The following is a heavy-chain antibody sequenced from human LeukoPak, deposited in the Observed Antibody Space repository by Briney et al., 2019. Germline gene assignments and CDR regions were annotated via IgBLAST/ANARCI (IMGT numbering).Heavy chain of an antibody. D-gene: IGHD2-15*01. CDR2: ISSSGSTI. CDR1: GFTFSDYY. Sequence: AGGSLRLSCAASGFTFSDYYMSWIRQAPGKGLEWVSYISSSGSTIYYADSVKGRFTISRDNAKNSLYLQMNSLRSDYTAVYYCARDLCSGGSCYSGNDAFDIWGKGTMVTVSS. CDR3: ARDLCSGGSCYSGNDAFDI. J-gene: IGHJ3*02. V-gene: IGHV3-11*01.